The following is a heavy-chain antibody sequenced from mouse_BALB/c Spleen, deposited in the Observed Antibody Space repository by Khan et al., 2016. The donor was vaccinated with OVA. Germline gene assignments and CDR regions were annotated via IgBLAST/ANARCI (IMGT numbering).Heavy chain of an antibody. V-gene: IGHV5-9-3*01. J-gene: IGHJ4*01. CDR3: ARSVVDYHAMDY. Sequence: EVQLQESGGGLVKPGGSLKLSCSASGFTFSTYAMSWVRQTPEKSLECVATISTGGHYTFYPASVKGRFSISRVNAKHTLFLQMSSLRSEDAAMYYCARSVVDYHAMDYWGQGTSVTVSA. D-gene: IGHD1-1*02. CDR1: GFTFSTYA. CDR2: ISTGGHYT.